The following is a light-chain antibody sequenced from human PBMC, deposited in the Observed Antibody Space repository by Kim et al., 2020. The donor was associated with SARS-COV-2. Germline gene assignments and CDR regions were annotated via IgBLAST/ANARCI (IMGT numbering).Light chain of an antibody. J-gene: IGLJ1*01. CDR1: SSDIGAYDY. CDR2: DVS. CDR3: LSYTSSGTYV. V-gene: IGLV2-14*01. Sequence: QSALTQPASVSGSPGQSITISCTGTSSDIGAYDYVSWYQQRPGKAPQLLIFDVSERPSAVSNRFSGSKSGHTASLTISGLQPEDEADYYCLSYTSSGTYVFGNGTKVTVL.